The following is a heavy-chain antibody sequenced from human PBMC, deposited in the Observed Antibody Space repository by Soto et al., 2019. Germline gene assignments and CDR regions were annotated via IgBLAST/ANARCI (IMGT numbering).Heavy chain of an antibody. J-gene: IGHJ4*02. D-gene: IGHD4-17*01. V-gene: IGHV3-33*01. Sequence: QVQLVESGGGVVQPGRSLRLSCAASGFTFSSYGMHWVRQAPGKGLEWVAVIWYDGSNKYYADSVKGRFTISRDNSKNTLYLQMNSLRAEDTAVYYCARDRGGPTTVTGFDYLGQGTLVTVSS. CDR2: IWYDGSNK. CDR3: ARDRGGPTTVTGFDY. CDR1: GFTFSSYG.